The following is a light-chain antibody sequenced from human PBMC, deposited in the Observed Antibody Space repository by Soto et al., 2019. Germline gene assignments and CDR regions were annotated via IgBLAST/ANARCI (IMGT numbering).Light chain of an antibody. J-gene: IGLJ3*02. CDR1: SSDVGGYNY. Sequence: QSVLTQPPSASGSPGQSVTISCTGTSSDVGGYNYSSWYQQHPGKAPKLMIYDVSKRPSGVPDRFSGAKSGNTASLTVSGLQAEDEANYYCSSYAGSNNFVVFGGGTKVTVL. CDR2: DVS. CDR3: SSYAGSNNFVV. V-gene: IGLV2-8*01.